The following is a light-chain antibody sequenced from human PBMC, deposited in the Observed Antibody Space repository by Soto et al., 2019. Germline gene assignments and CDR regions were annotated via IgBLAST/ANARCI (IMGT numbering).Light chain of an antibody. V-gene: IGLV1-40*01. CDR2: GNR. J-gene: IGLJ2*01. Sequence: QSVLTQPPSVSGAPGQRVTISCTGNSSNLGAGYDVHWYQQLPGSAPRLLIYGNRNRPSGVPERFSGSKSGSSASLAISGLQSDDEADYYCATWDDSFNVVFGGGTQLTVL. CDR3: ATWDDSFNVV. CDR1: SSNLGAGYD.